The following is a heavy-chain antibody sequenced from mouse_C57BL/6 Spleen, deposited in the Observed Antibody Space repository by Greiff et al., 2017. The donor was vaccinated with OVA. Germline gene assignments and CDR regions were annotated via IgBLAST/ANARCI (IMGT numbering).Heavy chain of an antibody. CDR2: IDPETGGT. J-gene: IGHJ3*01. V-gene: IGHV1-15*01. CDR1: GYTFTDYE. Sequence: VKLMESGAELVRPGASVTLSCKASGYTFTDYEMHWVKQTPVHGLEWIGAIDPETGGTAYNQKFKGKAILTADKSSSTAYMELRSLTSEDSAVYYCTRSLSLGPFFAYWGQGTLVTVSA. CDR3: TRSLSLGPFFAY. D-gene: IGHD6-2*01.